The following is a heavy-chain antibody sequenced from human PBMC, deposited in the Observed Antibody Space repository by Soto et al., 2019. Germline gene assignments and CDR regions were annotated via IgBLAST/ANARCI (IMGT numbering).Heavy chain of an antibody. Sequence: VKVYCKASGYTFTDYFIHWLRQAPGQGFEWMGWINPNSRGTNYAQKFQGRVTMTRDTSNNTAYMELRGLKSDDTAVYYFVIVTLKAGRCIDPWGQGTLVTGSS. D-gene: IGHD5-18*01. CDR2: INPNSRGT. CDR3: VIVTLKAGRCIDP. CDR1: GYTFTDYF. J-gene: IGHJ5*02. V-gene: IGHV1-2*02.